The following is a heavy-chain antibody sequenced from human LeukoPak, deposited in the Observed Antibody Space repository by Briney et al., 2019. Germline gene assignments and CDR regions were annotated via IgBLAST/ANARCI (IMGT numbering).Heavy chain of an antibody. V-gene: IGHV1-69*04. Sequence: SVKVSCKASGGTFSSYAISWVRQAPGQGLKWMGRIIPILGIANYAQKFQGRVTITADKSTSTAYMELSSLRSEDTAVYYCASASSMIVVASLYYFDYWGQGTLVTVSS. CDR2: IIPILGIA. CDR1: GGTFSSYA. D-gene: IGHD3-22*01. CDR3: ASASSMIVVASLYYFDY. J-gene: IGHJ4*02.